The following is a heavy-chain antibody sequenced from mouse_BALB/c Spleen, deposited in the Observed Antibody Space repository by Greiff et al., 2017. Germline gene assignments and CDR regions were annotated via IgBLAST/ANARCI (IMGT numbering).Heavy chain of an antibody. V-gene: IGHV7-3*02. J-gene: IGHJ2*01. Sequence: EVKLVESGGGLVQPGGSLRLSCATSGFTFTDYYMSWVRQPPGKALEWLGFIRNKANGYTTEYSASVKGRFTISRDNSQSILYLQMNTLRAEDSATYYCAREYFPFDDWGQGTTLTVSS. CDR1: GFTFTDYY. CDR2: IRNKANGYTT. CDR3: AREYFPFDD.